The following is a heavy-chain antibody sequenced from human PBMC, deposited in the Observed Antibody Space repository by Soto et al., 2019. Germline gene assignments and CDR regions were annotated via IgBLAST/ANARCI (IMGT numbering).Heavy chain of an antibody. J-gene: IGHJ6*03. D-gene: IGHD2-2*01. CDR3: TRVYCSSTSCYAVPSYYYYYMDV. V-gene: IGHV3-49*03. CDR2: IRSKAYGGTT. CDR1: GFTFGDYA. Sequence: GGSLRLSCTASGFTFGDYAMSWFRQAPGKGLEWVGFIRSKAYGGTTEYAASVKGRFTISRDDSKSIAYLQMNSLKTEDTAVYYCTRVYCSSTSCYAVPSYYYYYMDVWGKGTTVTVSS.